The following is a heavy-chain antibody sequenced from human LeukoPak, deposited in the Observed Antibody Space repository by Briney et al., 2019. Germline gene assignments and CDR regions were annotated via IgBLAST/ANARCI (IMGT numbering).Heavy chain of an antibody. J-gene: IGHJ4*02. Sequence: ASVKVSCKASGYTFTSYGISWVRQAPGQGLEWMGWISAYNGNTNYAQKLQGRVTMTTDTSTSTAYMELRSLRSDDTAVYYCARDPPRGSGYDLGVEGYWGQGTLVTVSS. V-gene: IGHV1-18*01. CDR1: GYTFTSYG. D-gene: IGHD5-12*01. CDR3: ARDPPRGSGYDLGVEGY. CDR2: ISAYNGNT.